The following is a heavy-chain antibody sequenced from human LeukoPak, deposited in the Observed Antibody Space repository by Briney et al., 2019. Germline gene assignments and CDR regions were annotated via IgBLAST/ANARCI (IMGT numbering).Heavy chain of an antibody. CDR1: GFTFSSST. J-gene: IGHJ4*02. CDR2: ISDSGGST. CDR3: AKESFEGSYEPN. V-gene: IGHV3-23*01. D-gene: IGHD1-26*01. Sequence: GGSLRLSCAASGFTFSSSTMSWARQAPGKGLEWVSSISDSGGSTYYADSVRGRFTLSRDNSKNTLYLQMNSLRAEDTAIYYCAKESFEGSYEPNWGQGTLVTVSS.